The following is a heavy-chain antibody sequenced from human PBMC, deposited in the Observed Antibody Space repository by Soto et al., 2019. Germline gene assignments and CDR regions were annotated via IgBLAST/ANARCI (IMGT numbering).Heavy chain of an antibody. J-gene: IGHJ3*02. V-gene: IGHV1-2*04. CDR2: INPNSGGT. CDR1: GYTFTGYY. D-gene: IGHD6-19*01. CDR3: AXGPSLWISSGWYGDDAFDI. Sequence: ASVKVSCKASGYTFTGYYMHGVRQAPGQGLEGMGWINPNSGGTNYAQKFQGWVTMTRDTSISTVYMELSRLRSDDTAVYYCAXGPSLWISSGWYGDDAFDIWGRETMVT.